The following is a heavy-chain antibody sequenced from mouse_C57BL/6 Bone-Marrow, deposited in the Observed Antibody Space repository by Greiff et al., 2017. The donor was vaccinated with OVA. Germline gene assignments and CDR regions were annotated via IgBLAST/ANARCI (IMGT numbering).Heavy chain of an antibody. J-gene: IGHJ2*01. CDR3: ARLPIYYDYDGDCDD. CDR1: GFSLTSYA. Sequence: QVQLKESGPGLVAPSQSLSITCPVSGFSLTSYAISWVRQPQGRGLEWLGVLWTGGGTNFNSALKSRLSISKDNSKSQVFLKMNSLQTDDTARYYCARLPIYYDYDGDCDDWGQGTTLTVSS. CDR2: LWTGGGT. V-gene: IGHV2-9-1*01. D-gene: IGHD2-4*01.